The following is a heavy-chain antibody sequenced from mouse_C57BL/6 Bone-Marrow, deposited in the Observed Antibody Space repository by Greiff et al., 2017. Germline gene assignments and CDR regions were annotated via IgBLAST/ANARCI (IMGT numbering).Heavy chain of an antibody. CDR1: GFTFSSYG. V-gene: IGHV5-6*01. Sequence: EVQLVESGGDLVKPGGSLKLSCAASGFTFSSYGMSWVRQTPDKRLEWVATISSGGSYTYYPDSVKGRFTISRDNAKNTLYLQMSSLKSEDTAMYYCARHPLITTVVAYYFDYWGQGTTLTVSS. CDR3: ARHPLITTVVAYYFDY. J-gene: IGHJ2*01. D-gene: IGHD1-1*01. CDR2: ISSGGSYT.